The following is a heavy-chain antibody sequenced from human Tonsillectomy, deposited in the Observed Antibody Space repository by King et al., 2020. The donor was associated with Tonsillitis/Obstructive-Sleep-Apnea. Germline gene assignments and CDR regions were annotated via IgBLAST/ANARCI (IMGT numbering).Heavy chain of an antibody. CDR2: IKSKTDGGTT. CDR3: TPDRARVPRFSAGYYFMDV. V-gene: IGHV3-15*01. D-gene: IGHD3-3*01. CDR1: GFTFSNAW. Sequence: VQLVESGGGLVKPGGSLRLSCAASGFTFSNAWMSWVRQAPGKGLEWVGRIKSKTDGGTTDYAAPVKGRFTISRDDSKNTLYLQMNSLKTEDTAVYSCTPDRARVPRFSAGYYFMDVWGKGTPVTVPS. J-gene: IGHJ6*03.